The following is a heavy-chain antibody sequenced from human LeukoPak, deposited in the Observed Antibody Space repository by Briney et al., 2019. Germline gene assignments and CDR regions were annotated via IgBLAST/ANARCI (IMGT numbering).Heavy chain of an antibody. D-gene: IGHD1-26*01. CDR2: ISGSGGST. CDR1: GFTFSSYA. Sequence: GGSLRLSCADSGFTFSSYAMSWVRQAPGKGLEWVSAISGSGGSTYYADSVKGRFTISRDNSKNTLYLQMNSLRAEDTAVYYCAKDRWELPIRYYFDYWGQGTLVTVSS. J-gene: IGHJ4*02. V-gene: IGHV3-23*01. CDR3: AKDRWELPIRYYFDY.